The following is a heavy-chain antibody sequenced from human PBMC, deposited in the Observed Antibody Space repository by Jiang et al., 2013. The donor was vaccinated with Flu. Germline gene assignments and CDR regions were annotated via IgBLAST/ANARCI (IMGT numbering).Heavy chain of an antibody. J-gene: IGHJ4*02. V-gene: IGHV1-3*01. D-gene: IGHD6-13*01. CDR3: ARDQGGTAAGASDY. CDR1: GYTFNRYM. Sequence: GAEVKKPGASVKLSCKASGYTFNRYMIHWVRQAPGQRLEWMGWINPGNGDTRYSHNFEDRVTITRDTSATTVFMFLSGLTSEDTGVYYCARDQGGTAAGASDYWGQGSLVSVSS. CDR2: INPGNGDT.